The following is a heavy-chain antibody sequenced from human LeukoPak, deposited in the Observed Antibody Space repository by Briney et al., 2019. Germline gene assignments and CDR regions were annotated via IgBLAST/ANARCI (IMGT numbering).Heavy chain of an antibody. CDR1: GFTFSSYA. J-gene: IGHJ4*02. Sequence: GGSLRLSCAASGFTFSSYAMSWVRQAPGKGLEWVSAISGSGGSTYYADSVKGRFTISRDNPKNTLYLQMNSLRAEDTAVYYCAKDFLLTSNYYGSGSYFLNWGQGTLVTVSS. CDR3: AKDFLLTSNYYGSGSYFLN. V-gene: IGHV3-23*01. CDR2: ISGSGGST. D-gene: IGHD3-10*01.